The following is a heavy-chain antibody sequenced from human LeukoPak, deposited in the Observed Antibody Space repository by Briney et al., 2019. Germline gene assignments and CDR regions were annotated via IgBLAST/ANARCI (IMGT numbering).Heavy chain of an antibody. CDR3: ARLQSVTHDSNHYIGGFYYMDV. CDR1: GGSLSPFY. J-gene: IGHJ6*03. CDR2: MSYSGST. D-gene: IGHD4-11*01. V-gene: IGHV4-59*08. Sequence: SETLSLTCTVPGGSLSPFYWGWIRQSPGKGLEWIGSMSYSGSTNYNPTLKSRATISLEAPKNQFSLEVASVTAADTSVYFCARLQSVTHDSNHYIGGFYYMDVWGKGTTVIVSS.